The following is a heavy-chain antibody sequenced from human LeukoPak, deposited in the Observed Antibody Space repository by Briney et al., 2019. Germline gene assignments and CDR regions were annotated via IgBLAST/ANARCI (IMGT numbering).Heavy chain of an antibody. J-gene: IGHJ3*02. V-gene: IGHV3-23*01. CDR1: GFTFGDYH. CDR2: ISRSGDRT. CDR3: AKPQTVGATRWSAFDI. D-gene: IGHD1-26*01. Sequence: GGSLRLSCVASGFTFGDYHMVWVRQAPGRGLESLSSISRSGDRTYYLDSVKGRFTISRDNSKSTLYLQVDSLRAEDTAVYYCAKPQTVGATRWSAFDIWGQGTMVTVSS.